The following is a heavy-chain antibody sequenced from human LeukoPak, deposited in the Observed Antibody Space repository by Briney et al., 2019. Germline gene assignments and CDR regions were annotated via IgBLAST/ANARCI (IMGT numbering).Heavy chain of an antibody. CDR2: IYYSGST. V-gene: IGHV4-59*01. CDR3: ASTRLNYYDSSGYYPCYYGMDV. CDR1: GGSISSYY. J-gene: IGHJ6*02. Sequence: SETLSLTCTVSGGSISSYYWSWIRQPPGKGLEWIGYIYYSGSTNYNPSLKSRVTISVDTSKNQFSLKLSSVTAADTAVYYCASTRLNYYDSSGYYPCYYGMDVWGQGTTVTVSS. D-gene: IGHD3-22*01.